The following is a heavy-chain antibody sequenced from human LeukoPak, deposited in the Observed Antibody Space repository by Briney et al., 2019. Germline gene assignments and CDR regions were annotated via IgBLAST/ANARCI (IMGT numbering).Heavy chain of an antibody. V-gene: IGHV1-18*04. J-gene: IGHJ4*02. CDR3: ARAHSPGYSSSWCFDY. CDR1: GYTFTSYY. Sequence: ASVKVSCKASGYTFTSYYMHWVRQAPGQGLEWMGWISAYNGNTNYAQKLQGRVTMTTDTSTSTAYMELRSLRSDDAAVYYCARAHSPGYSSSWCFDYWGQGTLVTVSS. D-gene: IGHD6-13*01. CDR2: ISAYNGNT.